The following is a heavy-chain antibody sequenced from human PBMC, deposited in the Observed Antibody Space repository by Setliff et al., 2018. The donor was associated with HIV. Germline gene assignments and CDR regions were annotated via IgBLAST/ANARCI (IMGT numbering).Heavy chain of an antibody. CDR1: GGTFYNYA. CDR3: ATVFYYDSESFSLDY. Sequence: SVKVSCKASGGTFYNYAISWVRQAPGLGLEWVGGIIPLFGTTNYALKFQGRVTMTANESTNTAHMELSSLRSADTAMYYCATVFYYDSESFSLDYWGQGMLVTVSS. D-gene: IGHD3-10*01. CDR2: IIPLFGTT. J-gene: IGHJ4*02. V-gene: IGHV1-69*13.